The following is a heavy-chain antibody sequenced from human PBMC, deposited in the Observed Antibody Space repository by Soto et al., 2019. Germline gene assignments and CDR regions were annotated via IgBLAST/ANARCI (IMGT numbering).Heavy chain of an antibody. D-gene: IGHD3-22*01. V-gene: IGHV1-18*01. CDR1: GYTFTSYG. CDR2: ISAYNGNT. Sequence: ASVKVSCKASGYTFTSYGISWVRQAPGQGLEWMGWISAYNGNTNYAQKLQGRVTMTTDTSTSTAYMELRSLRSDDTAVYYCAGYYYDKYGDAFDIWGQGTMVTVSS. CDR3: AGYYYDKYGDAFDI. J-gene: IGHJ3*02.